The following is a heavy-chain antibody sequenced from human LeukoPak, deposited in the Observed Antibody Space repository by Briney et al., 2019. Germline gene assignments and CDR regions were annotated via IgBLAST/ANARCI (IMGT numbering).Heavy chain of an antibody. D-gene: IGHD3-9*01. Sequence: GGSLRLSCAASGFTFSSYSMNWVRQAPGKGLEWVSYIGRSGTTIHYADSVKGRFTISWDNAKKSVYLQMNSLRAEDTAVYYCARSGKIYFDWLLDYWGQGTLVTVSS. CDR3: ARSGKIYFDWLLDY. CDR1: GFTFSSYS. J-gene: IGHJ4*02. CDR2: IGRSGTTI. V-gene: IGHV3-48*04.